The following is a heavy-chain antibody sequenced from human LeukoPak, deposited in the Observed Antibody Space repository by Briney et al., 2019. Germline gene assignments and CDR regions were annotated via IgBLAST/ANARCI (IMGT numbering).Heavy chain of an antibody. CDR3: ARGTGSLDY. V-gene: IGHV6-1*01. CDR1: GDSVSSKSAS. D-gene: IGHD1-26*01. Sequence: SQTLSLTCAISGDSVSSKSASWNWIRQSPSRGLEWLGRTYSRSKWFNDYAVSVKSRITVTPDTSKNQFSLHLTSVPPDDTAVYYCARGTGSLDYWGQGTLVTVSS. J-gene: IGHJ4*02. CDR2: TYSRSKWFN.